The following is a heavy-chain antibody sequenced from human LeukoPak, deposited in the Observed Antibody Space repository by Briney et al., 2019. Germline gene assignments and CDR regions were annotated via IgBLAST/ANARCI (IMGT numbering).Heavy chain of an antibody. CDR2: INHSGST. V-gene: IGHV4-34*01. CDR1: GGSFSGYY. J-gene: IGHJ4*02. CDR3: ARGHSMVRGVIISRSYFDY. D-gene: IGHD3-10*01. Sequence: SETLSLTCAVYGGSFSGYYWSWIRQPPGKGLEWIGEINHSGSTNYNPSLKSRVTISVDTSKNQFSLKLSSVTAADTAAYYCARGHSMVRGVIISRSYFDYWGQGTLVTVSS.